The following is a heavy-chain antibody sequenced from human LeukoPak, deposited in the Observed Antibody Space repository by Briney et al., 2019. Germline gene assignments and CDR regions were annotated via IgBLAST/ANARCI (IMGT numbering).Heavy chain of an antibody. V-gene: IGHV3-23*01. CDR1: GLTFSNYA. Sequence: GGSLRLSCTASGLTFSNYATTWVRQAPGKGLKWVSSITGSGRGTYYADSVKGRFSVSRDNSQNTVFLHMNSLRADDTALYYCSKDPNGDYVGAFDMWGPGTMVTVSS. CDR3: SKDPNGDYVGAFDM. D-gene: IGHD4-17*01. J-gene: IGHJ3*02. CDR2: ITGSGRGT.